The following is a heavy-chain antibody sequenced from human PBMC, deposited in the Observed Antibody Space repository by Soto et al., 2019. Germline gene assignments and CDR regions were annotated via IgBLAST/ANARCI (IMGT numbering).Heavy chain of an antibody. CDR1: GDSFTSYW. CDR3: ARSPTAMVTVVTHNWFDP. D-gene: IGHD5-18*01. V-gene: IGHV5-10-1*01. CDR2: IDPSDSYT. J-gene: IGHJ5*02. Sequence: PGESLKISCKGSGDSFTSYWISWVRQMPGKGLEWMGRIDPSDSYTNYSPSFQGHVTISADKSISTAYLQWSSLKASDTAMYYCARSPTAMVTVVTHNWFDPSGQRNLVT.